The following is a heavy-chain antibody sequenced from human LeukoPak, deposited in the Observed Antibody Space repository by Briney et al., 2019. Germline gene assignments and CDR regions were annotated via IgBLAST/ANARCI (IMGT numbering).Heavy chain of an antibody. J-gene: IGHJ4*02. D-gene: IGHD3-10*01. CDR2: INHSGST. CDR1: GGSFSGYY. V-gene: IGHV4-34*01. CDR3: ARNAPGAIYYGSGSYYTFFDY. Sequence: SETLSLTCAAYGGSFSGYYWSWIRQPPGKGLEWIGEINHSGSTNYNPSLKSRVTISVDTSKNQFSLKLSSVTAADTAVYYCARNAPGAIYYGSGSYYTFFDYWGQGTLVTVSS.